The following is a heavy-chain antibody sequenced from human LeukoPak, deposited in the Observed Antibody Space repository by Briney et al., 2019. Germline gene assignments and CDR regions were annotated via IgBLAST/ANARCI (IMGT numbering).Heavy chain of an antibody. J-gene: IGHJ4*02. CDR1: GFAFSGYW. Sequence: GGSLRLSCAASGFAFSGYWMHWVRQAPGKGLMWVSRIKTDGSSIYYADSVKGRFTISRDNDKNSLYLQMNSLRAEDTAVYYCATYRRTFDYWGQGTLVTVSS. CDR2: IKTDGSSI. D-gene: IGHD3-16*02. V-gene: IGHV3-74*01. CDR3: ATYRRTFDY.